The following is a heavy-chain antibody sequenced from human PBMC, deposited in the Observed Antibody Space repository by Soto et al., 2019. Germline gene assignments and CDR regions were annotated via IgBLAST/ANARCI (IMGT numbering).Heavy chain of an antibody. Sequence: TGGSLRLSCAASGFTFSSYWMHWVRQAPGKGLVWVSRINSDGSSTSYADSVKGRFTISRDNAKNTLYLQMNSLRAEDTAVYYCARVASSGWYGDAFDIWGQGTMVTVPS. CDR1: GFTFSSYW. CDR3: ARVASSGWYGDAFDI. V-gene: IGHV3-74*01. CDR2: INSDGSST. D-gene: IGHD6-19*01. J-gene: IGHJ3*02.